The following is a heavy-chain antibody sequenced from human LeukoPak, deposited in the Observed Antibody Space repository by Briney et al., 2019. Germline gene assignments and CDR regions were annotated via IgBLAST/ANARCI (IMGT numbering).Heavy chain of an antibody. CDR3: AKDWRRYYYDSSGPDY. J-gene: IGHJ4*02. CDR2: IYSDNT. V-gene: IGHV3-66*03. D-gene: IGHD3-22*01. Sequence: GGSLRLSCTVSGFTVSSNSMSWVRQAPGKGLEWVSFIYSDNTHYSDSVKGRFTISRDNSKNTLYLQMNSLRAEDTAVYYCAKDWRRYYYDSSGPDYWGQGTLVTVSS. CDR1: GFTVSSNS.